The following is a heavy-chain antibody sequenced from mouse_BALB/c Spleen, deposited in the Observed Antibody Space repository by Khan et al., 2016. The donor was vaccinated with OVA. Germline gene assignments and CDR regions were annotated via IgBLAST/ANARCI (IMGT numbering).Heavy chain of an antibody. CDR1: GYIFTNYG. J-gene: IGHJ4*01. CDR2: INTYTGEP. CDR3: ARTLYGSGYDYAMDY. Sequence: QIQLVQSGPELKKPGETVKISCKASGYIFTNYGMTWVKQAPGKGLKWMGWINTYTGEPTYADDFKGRFAFSLETSAHTAYLQLNNLKNEDSATYFCARTLYGSGYDYAMDYWGQGTSVTVSS. V-gene: IGHV9-3-1*01. D-gene: IGHD1-1*01.